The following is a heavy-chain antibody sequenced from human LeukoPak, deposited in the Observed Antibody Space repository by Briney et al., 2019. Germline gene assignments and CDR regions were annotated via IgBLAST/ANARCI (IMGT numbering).Heavy chain of an antibody. V-gene: IGHV1-46*01. Sequence: GASVKVSCKTSGYIFTNHYIHWVRQAPGQGLEWMGIIKVSGDWTFYTQRFQGRFTVTRDMSTSTVYMELSRLRSDDTAVYYCLSRSSGSPFDYWGQGTLVTVSS. D-gene: IGHD3-10*01. J-gene: IGHJ4*02. CDR2: IKVSGDWT. CDR3: LSRSSGSPFDY. CDR1: GYIFTNHY.